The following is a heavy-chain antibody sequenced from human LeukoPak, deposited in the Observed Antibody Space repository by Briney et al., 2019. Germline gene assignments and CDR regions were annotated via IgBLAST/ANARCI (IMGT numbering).Heavy chain of an antibody. D-gene: IGHD4-23*01. V-gene: IGHV1-18*01. CDR1: GYTFTSYG. CDR3: ARVAYGGNYFDY. J-gene: IGHJ4*02. Sequence: ASVKVSCKASGYTFTSYGISWVRQAPGQGLEWMGWISAYNGNTNYAQKLQGRVTMTTDTSTSTAYMELRCLRSDDTAVYYCARVAYGGNYFDYWGQGTLVTVSS. CDR2: ISAYNGNT.